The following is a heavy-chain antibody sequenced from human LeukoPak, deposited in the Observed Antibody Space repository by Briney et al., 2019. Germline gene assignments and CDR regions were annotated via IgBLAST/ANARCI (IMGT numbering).Heavy chain of an antibody. CDR2: ISAYNGNT. CDR1: GYTFTGYY. J-gene: IGHJ4*02. D-gene: IGHD3-10*01. V-gene: IGHV1-18*04. CDR3: ARDLFGLAQNFDY. Sequence: ASVKVSCKASGYTFTGYYMHWVRQAPGQGLEWMGWISAYNGNTNYAQKLQGRVTMTTDTSTSTAYMELRSLRSDDTAVYYCARDLFGLAQNFDYWGQGTLVTVSS.